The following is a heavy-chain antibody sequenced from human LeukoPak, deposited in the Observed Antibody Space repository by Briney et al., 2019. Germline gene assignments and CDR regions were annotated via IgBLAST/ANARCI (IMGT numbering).Heavy chain of an antibody. CDR1: GGSISSGSYY. Sequence: PSQTLSLTCTVSGGSISSGSYYWSWIRQPAGKGLEWIGRIYTSGSTNYNPSLKSRVTISVDTSKNQFSLKLSSVTAADTAVYYCASVRNYGDYFFPPQDWSDPWGQGTLVTVSS. CDR3: ASVRNYGDYFFPPQDWSDP. D-gene: IGHD4-17*01. J-gene: IGHJ5*02. CDR2: IYTSGST. V-gene: IGHV4-61*02.